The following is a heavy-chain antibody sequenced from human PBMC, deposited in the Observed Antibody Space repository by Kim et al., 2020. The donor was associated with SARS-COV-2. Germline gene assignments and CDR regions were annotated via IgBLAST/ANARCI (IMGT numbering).Heavy chain of an antibody. CDR2: INPDGSAT. J-gene: IGHJ4*02. V-gene: IGHV3-74*01. D-gene: IGHD3-9*01. CDR3: ARPSGPGTSSLTY. Sequence: GGSLRLSCAASGFPFSSYYIHWVRQVSGKGLEWVSRINPDGSATDYADSVKGRFTISRDNARNTLYLQMNSLRVEVTAVYFCARPSGPGTSSLTYWGQGTLVTVTS. CDR1: GFPFSSYY.